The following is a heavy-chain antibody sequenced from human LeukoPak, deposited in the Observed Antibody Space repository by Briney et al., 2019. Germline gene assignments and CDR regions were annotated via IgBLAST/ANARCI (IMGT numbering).Heavy chain of an antibody. V-gene: IGHV4-59*01. Sequence: SETLSLTCTVSGGFISSYYWSWIRQPPGKGLEWIGYIYYSGSTNYNPSLKSRVTISVDTSKTQFSLKLSSVTAADTAVYYCARAPPRGYYDPSGFYLGWFDPWGQGTLVTVSS. CDR1: GGFISSYY. D-gene: IGHD3-22*01. J-gene: IGHJ5*02. CDR2: IYYSGST. CDR3: ARAPPRGYYDPSGFYLGWFDP.